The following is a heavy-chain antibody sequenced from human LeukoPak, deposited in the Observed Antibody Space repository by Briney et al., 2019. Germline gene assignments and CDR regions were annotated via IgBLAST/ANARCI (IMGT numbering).Heavy chain of an antibody. CDR1: GFTFSSYS. CDR3: ARGLGYCSRTSCYPDY. D-gene: IGHD2-2*01. CDR2: ISSSSSYI. Sequence: PGGSLRLSCAASGFTFSSYSMNWVRQAPGKGLEWVSSISSSSSYIYYADSVKGRFTISRDNSKSTLYLQMGSLRAEDMAVYYCARGLGYCSRTSCYPDYWGQGTLVTVSS. J-gene: IGHJ4*02. V-gene: IGHV3-21*01.